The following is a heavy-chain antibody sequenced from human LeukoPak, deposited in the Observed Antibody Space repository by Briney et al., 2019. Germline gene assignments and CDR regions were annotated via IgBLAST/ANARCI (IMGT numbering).Heavy chain of an antibody. V-gene: IGHV4-59*01. CDR1: GGSISSYY. CDR2: LYYSGST. CDR3: ARDRRDGYSYGYSDAFDI. J-gene: IGHJ3*02. D-gene: IGHD5-24*01. Sequence: SETLSLTCTVSGGSISSYYWNWIRQPPGKGLEWIGYLYYSGSTNYNPSLKSRVTISVDTSNNQFSLKLSSVTAADTAVYYCARDRRDGYSYGYSDAFDIWGQGTMVTVSS.